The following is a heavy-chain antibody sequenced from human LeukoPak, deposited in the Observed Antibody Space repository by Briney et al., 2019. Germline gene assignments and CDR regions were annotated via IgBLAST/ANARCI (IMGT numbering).Heavy chain of an antibody. D-gene: IGHD7-27*01. CDR3: ARQLGSP. CDR1: CGFISNSRYY. J-gene: IGHJ5*02. CDR2: IYYSGST. Sequence: PSEAPFLHCSGFCGFISNSRYYRGWIPPPPGKGLEWIGSIYYSGSTYYNPSLKSRVTISVDTSKNQFSLKLSSVTAADTAVYYCARQLGSPWGQGTLVTVSS. V-gene: IGHV4-39*01.